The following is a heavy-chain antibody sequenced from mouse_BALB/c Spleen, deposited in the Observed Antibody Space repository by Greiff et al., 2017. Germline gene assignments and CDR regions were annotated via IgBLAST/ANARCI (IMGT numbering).Heavy chain of an antibody. CDR3: ARDRNYYGSSYEAMDY. Sequence: EVHLVESGGGLVKPGGSLKLSCAASGFTFSSYAMSWVRQSPEKRLEWVAEISSGGYTYYPDTVTGRFTISRDNAKNTLYLEMSSLRSEDTAMYYCARDRNYYGSSYEAMDYWGQGTSVTVSS. J-gene: IGHJ4*01. CDR2: ISSGGYT. V-gene: IGHV5-9-4*01. CDR1: GFTFSSYA. D-gene: IGHD1-1*01.